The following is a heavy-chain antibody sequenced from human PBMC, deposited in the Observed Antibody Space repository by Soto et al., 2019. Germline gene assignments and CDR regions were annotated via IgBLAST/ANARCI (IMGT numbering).Heavy chain of an antibody. J-gene: IGHJ3*02. CDR2: INHSRST. CDR3: ARVDSNRYTRDVFDI. Sequence: SGTLSLTCAVYGGSFSDNFWGWIRQPPGKGLEWIGEINHSRSTNYNPSLTSRVTISEDTSKHQFSLKLSSVTAADTAVYYCARVDSNRYTRDVFDIWGKGTMVT. CDR1: GGSFSDNF. V-gene: IGHV4-34*01. D-gene: IGHD3-22*01.